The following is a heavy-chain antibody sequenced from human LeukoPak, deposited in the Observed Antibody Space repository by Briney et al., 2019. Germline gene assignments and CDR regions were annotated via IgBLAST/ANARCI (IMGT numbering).Heavy chain of an antibody. Sequence: PSETLSLTCTVSGYSISSGYYWGWIRQPLGKGLEWIGSIYHSGSTYYNPSLKSRVTISVDTSKNQFSLKLSSVTAADTAVYYCARVYYDFWSGYSLDAFDIWGQGTMVTVSS. CDR3: ARVYYDFWSGYSLDAFDI. CDR1: GYSISSGYY. V-gene: IGHV4-38-2*02. D-gene: IGHD3-3*01. J-gene: IGHJ3*02. CDR2: IYHSGST.